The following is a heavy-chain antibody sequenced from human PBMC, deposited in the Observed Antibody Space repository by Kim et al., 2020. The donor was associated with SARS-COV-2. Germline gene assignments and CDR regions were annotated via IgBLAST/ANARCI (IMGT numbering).Heavy chain of an antibody. CDR3: ATLRVDYGDYVDYYYGMDV. V-gene: IGHV4-34*01. J-gene: IGHJ6*01. CDR1: GGSFSGYY. Sequence: SETLSLTCAVYGGSFSGYYWSWIRQPPGKGLEWIGEINHSGSTNYNPSLKSRVTISVDTSKNQFSLKLSSVTAADTAVYYCATLRVDYGDYVDYYYGMDV. CDR2: INHSGST. D-gene: IGHD4-17*01.